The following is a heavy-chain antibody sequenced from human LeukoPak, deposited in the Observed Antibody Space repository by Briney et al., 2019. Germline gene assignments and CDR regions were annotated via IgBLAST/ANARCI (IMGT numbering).Heavy chain of an antibody. V-gene: IGHV3-23*01. Sequence: GASLRLSCAASGFTFSSYAMSWVRQAPGKGLEWVSAISGSGGSTYYADSVKGRFTISRDNSKNTLYLQMNSLRAEDTAVYYCAKGINMIGVVMDWFDPWGQGTLVTVSS. CDR1: GFTFSSYA. CDR3: AKGINMIGVVMDWFDP. J-gene: IGHJ5*02. D-gene: IGHD3-22*01. CDR2: ISGSGGST.